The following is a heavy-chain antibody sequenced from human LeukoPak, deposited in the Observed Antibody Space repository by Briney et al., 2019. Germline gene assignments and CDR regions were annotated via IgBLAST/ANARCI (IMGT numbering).Heavy chain of an antibody. V-gene: IGHV3-30*04. D-gene: IGHD3-22*01. J-gene: IGHJ3*02. CDR3: AKDWVSNGGPHAFDI. CDR2: ISYDGSNK. Sequence: GGSLGLSCAASGFTFSSYAMHWVRQAPGKGLEWVAVISYDGSNKYYADSVKGRFTISRDNSKNTLYLQMNSLRAEDTAVYYCAKDWVSNGGPHAFDIWGQGTMVTVSS. CDR1: GFTFSSYA.